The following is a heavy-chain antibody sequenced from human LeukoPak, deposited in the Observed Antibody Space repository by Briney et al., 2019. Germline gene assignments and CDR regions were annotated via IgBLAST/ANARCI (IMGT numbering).Heavy chain of an antibody. CDR1: GFTFSSYW. J-gene: IGHJ4*02. CDR2: MNQDGGEK. V-gene: IGHV3-7*01. CDR3: AREGLDCSSTSCSPRAFDY. D-gene: IGHD2-2*01. Sequence: PGGSLRLSCAASGFTFSSYWMSWVRQAPGKGLEWVANMNQDGGEKYYVDSVKGRFTISRDNPKNSLYLQMNNLRAEDTAGYYCAREGLDCSSTSCSPRAFDYWGQGTLVTVSS.